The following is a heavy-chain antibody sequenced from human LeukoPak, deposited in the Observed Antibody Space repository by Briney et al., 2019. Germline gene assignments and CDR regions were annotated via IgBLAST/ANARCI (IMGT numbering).Heavy chain of an antibody. CDR3: ARPYCSGGSCYSFDY. CDR1: GXTFSSYW. D-gene: IGHD2-15*01. J-gene: IGHJ4*02. CDR2: IKQDGSEK. Sequence: PGGSLRLSCAASGXTFSSYWVSWVRQAPGKGQEWVANIKQDGSEKYYVDSVKGRFSISRDNAKSSLYLQMNSLRAEDTAVYYCARPYCSGGSCYSFDYWGQGTLVTVSS. V-gene: IGHV3-7*04.